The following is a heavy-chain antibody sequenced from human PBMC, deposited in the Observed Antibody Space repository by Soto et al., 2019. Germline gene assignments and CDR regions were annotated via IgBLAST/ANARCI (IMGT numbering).Heavy chain of an antibody. J-gene: IGHJ6*02. CDR3: AKDCPRAQYSYGCGYGRDV. CDR1: GFTFSSNA. Sequence: PVGSLRLSCAASGFTFSSNAMSWVRQAPGKGLEWVSAISGSGGSTYYADSVKGRFTISRDNSKNTLYLQMNSLRAEDTAVYYCAKDCPRAQYSYGCGYGRDVWGHGTTVTVPS. D-gene: IGHD5-18*01. V-gene: IGHV3-23*01. CDR2: ISGSGGST.